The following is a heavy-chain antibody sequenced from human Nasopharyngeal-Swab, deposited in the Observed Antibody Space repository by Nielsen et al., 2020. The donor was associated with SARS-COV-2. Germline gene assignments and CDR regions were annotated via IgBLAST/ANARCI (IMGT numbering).Heavy chain of an antibody. Sequence: GESLKISCAASGFWFSTYTMNWVRQAPGKGLEWVSSISSSSSYIYYADSVKGRFTISRDNAKNSLYLQMNSLRAEDTAVYYCARTSGSYFGWFDPWGQGTLVTVSS. V-gene: IGHV3-21*01. CDR3: ARTSGSYFGWFDP. D-gene: IGHD1-26*01. CDR2: ISSSSSYI. CDR1: GFWFSTYT. J-gene: IGHJ5*02.